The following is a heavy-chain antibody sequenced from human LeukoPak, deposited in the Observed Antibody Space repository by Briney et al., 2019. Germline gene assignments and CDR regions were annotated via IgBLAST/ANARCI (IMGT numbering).Heavy chain of an antibody. CDR2: ISAYHGNT. CDR3: AREGSNWFDP. CDR1: VYTFPSYG. D-gene: IGHD3-10*01. V-gene: IGHV1-18*01. Sequence: ASVKVSRKASVYTFPSYGISWVRQAPAQGREGMGWISAYHGNTNYAQKLQGRVTMTTDTSTSTAYMELRSLRSDDTAVYYCAREGSNWFDPWGQGTLVTVSS. J-gene: IGHJ5*02.